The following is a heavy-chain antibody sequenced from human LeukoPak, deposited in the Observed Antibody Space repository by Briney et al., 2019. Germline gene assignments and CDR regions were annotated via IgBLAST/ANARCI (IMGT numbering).Heavy chain of an antibody. CDR3: ASFPHDYGDHVDY. D-gene: IGHD4-17*01. J-gene: IGHJ4*02. CDR1: GFTFSSYW. Sequence: GGSLRLSCAASGFTFSSYWMSWVRQAPGKGLEWVANIKQDGSEKYYVDSVKGRFTISRDNAKNSLYLQMNSLRAEDTAVYYCASFPHDYGDHVDYWGQGTLVTVSP. CDR2: IKQDGSEK. V-gene: IGHV3-7*01.